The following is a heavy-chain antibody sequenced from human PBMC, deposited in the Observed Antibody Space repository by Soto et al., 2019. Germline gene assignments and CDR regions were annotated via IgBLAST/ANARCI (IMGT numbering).Heavy chain of an antibody. Sequence: PSETLSLTCAVYGGSFSGYYWSWIRQPPGKGLEWIGEINHSGSTNYNPSLKSRVTISVDTSKNQFSLKLSSVTAADTAVYYCARSSREWLASRAEYFQHWGQGTLVTVSS. CDR2: INHSGST. V-gene: IGHV4-34*01. D-gene: IGHD6-19*01. CDR3: ARSSREWLASRAEYFQH. J-gene: IGHJ1*01. CDR1: GGSFSGYY.